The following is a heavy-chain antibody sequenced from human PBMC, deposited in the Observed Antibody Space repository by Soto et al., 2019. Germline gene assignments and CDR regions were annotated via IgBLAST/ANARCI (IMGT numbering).Heavy chain of an antibody. CDR3: ARGSKAGGNSSKALDI. Sequence: QVQLVESGGGVVQPGRSLRLSCAASGFTFSSYGMHWVRQAPGKGLEWVAVIWYDGSNKYYADSVKGRVTISRDNFKNTQYLQMNSLRAEDTAVYYCARGSKAGGNSSKALDIWGQGTMVTVSS. D-gene: IGHD2-21*02. J-gene: IGHJ3*02. CDR2: IWYDGSNK. V-gene: IGHV3-33*01. CDR1: GFTFSSYG.